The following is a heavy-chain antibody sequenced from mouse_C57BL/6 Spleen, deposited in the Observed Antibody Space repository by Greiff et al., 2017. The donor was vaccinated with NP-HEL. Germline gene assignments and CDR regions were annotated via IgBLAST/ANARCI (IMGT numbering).Heavy chain of an antibody. D-gene: IGHD1-1*01. J-gene: IGHJ3*01. CDR1: GYTFTDYN. V-gene: IGHV1-18*01. Sequence: EVQLQQSGPELVKPGASVKIPCKASGYTFTDYNMDWVKQSHGKSLEWIGDINPNNGGTIYNQKFKGKATLTVDKSSSTAYMELRSLTSEDTAVYYCARPSYVSSPWLAYWGQGTLVTVSA. CDR2: INPNNGGT. CDR3: ARPSYVSSPWLAY.